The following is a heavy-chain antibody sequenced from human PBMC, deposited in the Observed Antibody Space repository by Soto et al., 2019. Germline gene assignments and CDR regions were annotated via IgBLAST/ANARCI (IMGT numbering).Heavy chain of an antibody. D-gene: IGHD6-19*01. CDR1: GFTFSSNA. V-gene: IGHV3-23*01. J-gene: IGHJ4*02. CDR3: AKSVGSCWSKSDY. CDR2: ITSTGGST. Sequence: EVQLLESGGGLVQPGGSLRLSCAASGFTFSSNAMSWVRQTPGKGLEWVSAITSTGGSTYYADSVKGRFTISRDNSKNTLFLQMNSLRAEDTAIYYCAKSVGSCWSKSDYWGQGTLVTVSS.